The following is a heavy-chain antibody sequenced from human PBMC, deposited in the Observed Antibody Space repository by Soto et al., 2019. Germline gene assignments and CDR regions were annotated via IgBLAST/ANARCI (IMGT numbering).Heavy chain of an antibody. Sequence: EVQLLESGGGLVQPGGSLRLSCAASGFTFSSYAMSWVRQAPGKGLEWVSAISGSGGSTYYADSVKGRFTISSDNSKNTLYLQMNSLRAEDTAVYYCAKGSWVRDPTIYSDYYGMDVWGQGTTVTVSS. V-gene: IGHV3-23*01. CDR1: GFTFSSYA. J-gene: IGHJ6*02. CDR3: AKGSWVRDPTIYSDYYGMDV. D-gene: IGHD3-10*01. CDR2: ISGSGGST.